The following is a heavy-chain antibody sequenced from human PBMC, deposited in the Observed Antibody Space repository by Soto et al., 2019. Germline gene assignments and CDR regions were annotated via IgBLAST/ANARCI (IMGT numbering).Heavy chain of an antibody. CDR2: IKDGGRT. D-gene: IGHD5-12*01. V-gene: IGHV4-34*01. CDR1: GGSLSGYY. J-gene: IGHJ4*02. CDR3: ARGQEGVVATH. Sequence: QVQLQQWGAGLLKPSETLSLNCAVNGGSLSGYYWSWIRQPPGKGLEWIGEIKDGGRTNYSPSLKSXXTXSVXTSNNQCSLRLYSVTAADAGVYYCARGQEGVVATHWDQGTLVTVSS.